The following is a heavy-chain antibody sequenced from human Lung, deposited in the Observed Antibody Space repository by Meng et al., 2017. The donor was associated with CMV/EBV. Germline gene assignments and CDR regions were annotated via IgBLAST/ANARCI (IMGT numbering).Heavy chain of an antibody. V-gene: IGHV1-2*02. J-gene: IGHJ4*02. Sequence: ASVKVSCKGSGYSFNGGYYMHWVRQAPGQGLEWMGWINTKRGGPNYGEKFQGRVTMTRDTSISTVYMEVSRLRPDDTAVYYCARGPTVTRFDYWGQGTLVXVSS. CDR2: INTKRGGP. CDR1: GYSFNGGYY. D-gene: IGHD4-11*01. CDR3: ARGPTVTRFDY.